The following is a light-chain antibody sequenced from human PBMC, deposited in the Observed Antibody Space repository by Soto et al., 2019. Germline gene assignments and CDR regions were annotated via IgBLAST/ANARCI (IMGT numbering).Light chain of an antibody. CDR2: DTS. V-gene: IGKV3-20*01. CDR3: QQYGTSEII. Sequence: EIVLTQSPATLSLSPGERATLSCRASQSVSSNLAWYQQKPGQAPRLLIYDTSSRATGIPDRFSGSGSGTDFTLTITRLEPEDFAVFYCQQYGTSEIIFGQGTRLEIK. J-gene: IGKJ5*01. CDR1: QSVSSN.